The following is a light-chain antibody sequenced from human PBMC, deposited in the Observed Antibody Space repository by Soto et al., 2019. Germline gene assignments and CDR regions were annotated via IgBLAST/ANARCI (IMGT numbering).Light chain of an antibody. Sequence: QSVLAQPPSASGTPGQRVTISCSGSSSNIGDNHVFWYQQFPGTAPKLLTYTDNQRPSGVPDRFSDSKSGTSASLAISGLRPEDEADYYCAAWDDSLRDVVFGAGTKLTVL. J-gene: IGLJ2*01. CDR2: TDN. CDR1: SSNIGDNH. V-gene: IGLV1-47*02. CDR3: AAWDDSLRDVV.